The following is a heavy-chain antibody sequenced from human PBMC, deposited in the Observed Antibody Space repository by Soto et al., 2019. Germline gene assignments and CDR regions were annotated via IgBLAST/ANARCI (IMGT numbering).Heavy chain of an antibody. J-gene: IGHJ6*02. V-gene: IGHV3-30*18. CDR2: ISYDGSNK. Sequence: GGSLRLSCAASGFTFSSYGMHWVRQAPGKGLEWVAVISYDGSNKYYADSVKGRFTISRDNSKNTLYLQMNSLRAEDTAVYYCAKDLRYSSGWGSYYYYYYGMDVWGQGTTVTVSS. D-gene: IGHD6-19*01. CDR1: GFTFSSYG. CDR3: AKDLRYSSGWGSYYYYYYGMDV.